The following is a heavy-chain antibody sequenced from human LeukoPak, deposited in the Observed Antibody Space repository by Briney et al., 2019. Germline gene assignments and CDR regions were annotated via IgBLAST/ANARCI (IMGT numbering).Heavy chain of an antibody. J-gene: IGHJ4*02. CDR3: ARRTSASSKIDY. CDR1: GGSISSSSYY. CDR2: IYYSGSS. Sequence: SETLSLTCTVSGGSISSSSYYWAWIRQPPGQGLEWIANIYYSGSSYYNPSLKSRVTISVDTSKNEFSLGMSSVTAADTAVYYCARRTSASSKIDYWGQGTLVTVSS. V-gene: IGHV4-39*01. D-gene: IGHD3-10*01.